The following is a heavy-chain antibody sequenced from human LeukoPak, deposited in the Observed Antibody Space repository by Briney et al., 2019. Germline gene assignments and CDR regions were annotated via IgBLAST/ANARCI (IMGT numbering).Heavy chain of an antibody. D-gene: IGHD4-23*01. CDR1: GGTFSSYA. CDR3: ARENVFDYGGNSAAFDI. J-gene: IGHJ3*02. CDR2: IIPIFGTA. Sequence: SVKVSCKASGGTFSSYAISWVRQAPGQGLEWMGGIIPIFGTANYAQKFQGRVTITADESTSTAYMELSSLRSEDTAVYYCARENVFDYGGNSAAFDIWGQGTMVTVSS. V-gene: IGHV1-69*01.